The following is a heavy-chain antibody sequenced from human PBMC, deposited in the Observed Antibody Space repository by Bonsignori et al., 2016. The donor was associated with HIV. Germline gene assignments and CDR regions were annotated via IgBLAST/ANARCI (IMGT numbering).Heavy chain of an antibody. V-gene: IGHV4-38-2*01. Sequence: SETLSLTCAVSGYSISSGYYWGWIRQPPGKGLEWIGSIYHSGSTYYNPSLKSRVTISVDTSKNQFSLKLSSVTAADTAVYYCARRGVGGGFDYWGQGTLVTVSS. CDR2: IYHSGST. J-gene: IGHJ4*02. CDR3: ARRGVGGGFDY. CDR1: GYSISSGYY. D-gene: IGHD3-3*01.